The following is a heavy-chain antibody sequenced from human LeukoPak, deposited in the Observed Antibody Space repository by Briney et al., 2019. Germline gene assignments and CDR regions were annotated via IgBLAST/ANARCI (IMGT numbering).Heavy chain of an antibody. V-gene: IGHV4-38-2*02. J-gene: IGHJ4*02. CDR1: GYSISSGYY. D-gene: IGHD3-22*01. Sequence: PSETLSLTCTVSGYSISSGYYWGWIRQPPGKGLEWIGNIYHSGSTYYKPSLKSRVTISVDTSKNQFSLKLNSVTAADTAVYYCARLTMIALFDYWGQGTLVTVSS. CDR2: IYHSGST. CDR3: ARLTMIALFDY.